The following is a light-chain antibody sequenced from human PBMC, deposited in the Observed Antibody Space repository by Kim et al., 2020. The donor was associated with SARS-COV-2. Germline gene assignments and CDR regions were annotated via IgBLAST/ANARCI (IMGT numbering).Light chain of an antibody. J-gene: IGKJ4*01. CDR2: GAY. Sequence: STGERATLSCRASQSVSSKLAWYQQKPGQAPRLQIYGAYTRANGIRARFSGSGYGTEFTITISSLQSEDFEVYYCQQYNNWNPITLGGGTKVDIK. CDR1: QSVSSK. CDR3: QQYNNWNPIT. V-gene: IGKV3-15*01.